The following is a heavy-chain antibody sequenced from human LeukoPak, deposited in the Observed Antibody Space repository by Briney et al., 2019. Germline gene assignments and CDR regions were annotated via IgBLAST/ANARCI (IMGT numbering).Heavy chain of an antibody. D-gene: IGHD1-26*01. CDR3: ARDSGTADAFDI. Sequence: SQTLSLTCTVSGGSISRGSYYWSWIGQPAGKGLEWIGRIYTSGSTNYNPSLKSRVTISVDTSKNQFSLKLSSVTAADTAVYYCARDSGTADAFDIWGQGTMVTVSS. CDR2: IYTSGST. J-gene: IGHJ3*02. CDR1: GGSISRGSYY. V-gene: IGHV4-61*02.